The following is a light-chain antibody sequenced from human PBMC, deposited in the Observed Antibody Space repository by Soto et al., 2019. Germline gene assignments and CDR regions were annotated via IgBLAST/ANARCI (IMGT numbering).Light chain of an antibody. J-gene: IGLJ3*02. Sequence: QSVLTQPPSVSGAPGQRVTISCTGSSSNIGAGYDVHWYQQLPGTAPKLLIYGNSNRPSGVPDRFSGSKSGTSASLAITGLQAEDKADYSCPPYDSSLSGPGVFGGGTTVTVL. CDR2: GNS. CDR1: SSNIGAGYD. V-gene: IGLV1-40*01. CDR3: PPYDSSLSGPGV.